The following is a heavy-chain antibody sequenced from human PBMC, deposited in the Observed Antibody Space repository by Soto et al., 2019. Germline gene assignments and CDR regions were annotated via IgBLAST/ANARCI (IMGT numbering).Heavy chain of an antibody. V-gene: IGHV5-51*01. D-gene: IGHD2-2*03. CDR2: IYPGDSDT. CDR1: GYSFASYW. Sequence: GDSLKISCQGSGYSFASYWIGWVRQMPGKDLEWMGIIYPGDSDTRYSPSFQGQVTISADKSLRTAYLQWTSLKASDTALYYCARTRFVTLGFYYDGMDAWGQRTTVTVYS. J-gene: IGHJ6*02. CDR3: ARTRFVTLGFYYDGMDA.